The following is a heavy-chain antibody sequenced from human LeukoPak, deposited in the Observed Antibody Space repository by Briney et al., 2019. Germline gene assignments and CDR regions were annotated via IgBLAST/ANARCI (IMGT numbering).Heavy chain of an antibody. CDR2: IIPIFGTA. CDR1: GYTFTGYY. V-gene: IGHV1-69*05. J-gene: IGHJ6*03. CDR3: ARGYENYYYYMDV. Sequence: ASVKVSCKASGYTFTGYYMHWVRQAPGQGLEWMGGIIPIFGTANYAQKFQGRVTITTDESTSTAYMELSSLRSEDTAVYYCARGYENYYYYMDVWGKGTTVTVSS. D-gene: IGHD1-1*01.